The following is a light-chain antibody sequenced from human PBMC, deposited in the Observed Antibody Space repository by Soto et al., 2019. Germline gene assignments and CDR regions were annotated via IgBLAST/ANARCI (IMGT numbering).Light chain of an antibody. CDR2: EVT. V-gene: IGLV2-8*01. Sequence: QSALTQPPSASGSPGLSVAISCTGTSSDVGSYVFVSWYQQHPGKAPKLIIYEVTKRPSGIPDRFSGSKSGNTASLTVSGIQVEYEADYYCSLYAGGNNVIFGGGTKLTVL. CDR3: SLYAGGNNVI. J-gene: IGLJ2*01. CDR1: SSDVGSYVF.